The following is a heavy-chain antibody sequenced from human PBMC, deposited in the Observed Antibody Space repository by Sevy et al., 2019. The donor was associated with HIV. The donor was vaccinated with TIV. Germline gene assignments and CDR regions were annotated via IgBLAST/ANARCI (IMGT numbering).Heavy chain of an antibody. V-gene: IGHV3-21*04. Sequence: GGSLRLSCAASGFTFSNYIINWVRQAPGKGLEWVSSISNSGTYIYYADSVKGRFTISRDNAKNSLYLQMSSLRAEDTAVYYCAKALVRVFYGDSIFFDYWGQGTLVTVSS. CDR2: ISNSGTYI. D-gene: IGHD4-17*01. J-gene: IGHJ4*02. CDR1: GFTFSNYI. CDR3: AKALVRVFYGDSIFFDY.